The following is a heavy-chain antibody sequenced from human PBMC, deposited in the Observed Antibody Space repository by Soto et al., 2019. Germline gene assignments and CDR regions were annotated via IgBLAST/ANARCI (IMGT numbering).Heavy chain of an antibody. Sequence: SETLSLTCTVSGGSLSSSSYYWGWIRQPPGKGLEWIGSIYYSGSTYYNPSLKSRVTISVDTSKNQFSLKLSSVTAADTAVYYCAKSYYDILTGYFDYWGQGTLGTVSS. CDR1: GGSLSSSSYY. V-gene: IGHV4-39*01. CDR3: AKSYYDILTGYFDY. D-gene: IGHD3-9*01. CDR2: IYYSGST. J-gene: IGHJ4*02.